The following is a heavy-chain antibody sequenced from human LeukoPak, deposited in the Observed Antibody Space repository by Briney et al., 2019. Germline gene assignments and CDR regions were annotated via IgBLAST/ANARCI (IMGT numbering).Heavy chain of an antibody. V-gene: IGHV4-61*05. CDR3: ASSLVGALTGWFDP. CDR2: IYYSGST. J-gene: IGHJ5*02. Sequence: SETLSLTCTVSGGSISSSSYYWSWIRQPPGKGLEWIGYIYYSGSTNYNPSLKSRVTISVDTSKNQFSLKLSSVTAADTAVYYCASSLVGALTGWFDPWGQGTLVTVSS. CDR1: GGSISSSSYY. D-gene: IGHD1-26*01.